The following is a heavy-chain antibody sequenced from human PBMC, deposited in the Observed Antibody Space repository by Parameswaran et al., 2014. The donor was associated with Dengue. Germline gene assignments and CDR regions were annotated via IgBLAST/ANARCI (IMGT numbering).Heavy chain of an antibody. D-gene: IGHD3-10*01. CDR3: ARGDYYGSGSYSPFDY. J-gene: IGHJ4*02. V-gene: IGHV1-8*03. CDR2: MNPNSGNT. Sequence: WVRQAPGQGLEWMGWMNPNSGNTGYAQKFQGRVTITRDTSASTAYMELSSLRSEDTAVYYCARGDYYGSGSYSPFDYWGPGNPGHRLL.